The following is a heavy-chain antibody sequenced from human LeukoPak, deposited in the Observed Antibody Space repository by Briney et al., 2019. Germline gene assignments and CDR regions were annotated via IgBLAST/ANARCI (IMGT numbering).Heavy chain of an antibody. Sequence: GGSLRLSCATSGFTFSSSTFGSYTMNSVRQAPGKGLDWVSAISSTGTYIYYTDSVKGRFTISRDTALSILYLQMNSLRADDTAVYYCARDLDYSTGFDYWGQGTLVTVSS. CDR3: ARDLDYSTGFDY. J-gene: IGHJ4*02. D-gene: IGHD4-11*01. V-gene: IGHV3-21*01. CDR1: GFTFSSSTFGSYT. CDR2: ISSTGTYI.